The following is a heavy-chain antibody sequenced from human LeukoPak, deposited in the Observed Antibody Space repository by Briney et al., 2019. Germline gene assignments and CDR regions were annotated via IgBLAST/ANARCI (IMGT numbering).Heavy chain of an antibody. CDR3: ATGGYSGYGPTHHSYYYYGMDV. CDR2: FDPEDGET. CDR1: GYTLTELS. Sequence: ASVKVSCKVSGYTLTELSMHWVRQAPGKGLEWMGGFDPEDGETIYAQKFQGRVTMTEDTSTGTAYMELSSLRSEDTAVYYCATGGYSGYGPTHHSYYYYGMDVWGQGTTVTVSS. V-gene: IGHV1-24*01. J-gene: IGHJ6*02. D-gene: IGHD5-12*01.